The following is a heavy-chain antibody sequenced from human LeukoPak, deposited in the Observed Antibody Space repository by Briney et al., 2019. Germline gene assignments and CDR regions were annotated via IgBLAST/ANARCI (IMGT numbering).Heavy chain of an antibody. J-gene: IGHJ4*02. Sequence: ASVEVSCKASGGTFSSYAISWVRQAPGQGLEWMGGIIPIFGTANYAQKFQGRVTITTDESTSTAYMELSSLRSEDTAVYYCARERAQVSFGVVQYYFDYWGQGTLVTVSS. CDR2: IIPIFGTA. D-gene: IGHD3-3*01. V-gene: IGHV1-69*05. CDR3: ARERAQVSFGVVQYYFDY. CDR1: GGTFSSYA.